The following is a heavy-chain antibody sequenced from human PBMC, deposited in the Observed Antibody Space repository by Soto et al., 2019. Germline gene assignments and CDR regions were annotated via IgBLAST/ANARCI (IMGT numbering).Heavy chain of an antibody. CDR3: AKDQVGGYCSSTSCPGRGYYYGMDV. CDR2: ISYDGSNK. V-gene: IGHV3-30*18. J-gene: IGHJ6*02. CDR1: GFTFSSYG. D-gene: IGHD2-2*01. Sequence: QVQLVESGGGVVRPGRSLRLSCAASGFTFSSYGMHWVRQAPGKGLEWVAVISYDGSNKYYADSVKGRFTISRDNSKNTLYLQMNSLRAEDTAVYYCAKDQVGGYCSSTSCPGRGYYYGMDVWGQGTTVTVSS.